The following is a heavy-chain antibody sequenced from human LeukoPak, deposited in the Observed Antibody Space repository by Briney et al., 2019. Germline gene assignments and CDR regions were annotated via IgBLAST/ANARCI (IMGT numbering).Heavy chain of an antibody. J-gene: IGHJ6*02. Sequence: PGGSLRLSCAASGFTFSSYAMSWVRQAPGKGLEWVSAISGSGGSTYYADSVKGRFTISRDNSKNTLYLQMNSLRAEDTAVYYCAKEDPSTYYYDSSGYSRSYYYYYGMDVWGQGTTVTVSS. V-gene: IGHV3-23*01. CDR1: GFTFSSYA. CDR3: AKEDPSTYYYDSSGYSRSYYYYYGMDV. D-gene: IGHD3-22*01. CDR2: ISGSGGST.